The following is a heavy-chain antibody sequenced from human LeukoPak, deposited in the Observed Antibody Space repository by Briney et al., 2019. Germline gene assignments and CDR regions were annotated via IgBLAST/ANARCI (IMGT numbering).Heavy chain of an antibody. D-gene: IGHD3-22*01. CDR3: VRDRDYYDSSNYLHSTFDY. Sequence: PGGSLRLSCAASGFTFSSYGMSWVRQAPGKGLEWVSAISGSGGSTYYADSVKGRFTISRDNAKKSLFLQMNSLRAEDTAVYYCVRDRDYYDSSNYLHSTFDYWGQGTLVTVSS. J-gene: IGHJ4*02. V-gene: IGHV3-23*01. CDR2: ISGSGGST. CDR1: GFTFSSYG.